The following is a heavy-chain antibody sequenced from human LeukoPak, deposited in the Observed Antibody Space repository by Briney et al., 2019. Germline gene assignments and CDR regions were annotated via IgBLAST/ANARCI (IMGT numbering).Heavy chain of an antibody. CDR3: ARVSGYGGTLDY. J-gene: IGHJ4*02. D-gene: IGHD4-23*01. CDR1: GFTFSSYG. Sequence: PGGSLRLSCAASGFTFSSYGMQWVRQAPGKGLDWVAFIRYDGSNKYYADSVKGRFTISRDSSKNTLYLQMNSLRAEDTAVYYCARVSGYGGTLDYWGQGTLVTVSS. CDR2: IRYDGSNK. V-gene: IGHV3-30*02.